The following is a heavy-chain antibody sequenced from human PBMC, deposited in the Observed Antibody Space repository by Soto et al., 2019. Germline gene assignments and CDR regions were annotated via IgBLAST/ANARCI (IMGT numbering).Heavy chain of an antibody. J-gene: IGHJ6*03. D-gene: IGHD3-16*01. Sequence: ASVKVSCKASGGTFSSYTISWVRQAPGQGLEWMGRIIPILGIANYAQKFQGRVTITADKSTSTAYMELSSLRSEDTAVYYCATPRATRGTPPKIKYYYYYMDVWGKGTTVTVSS. CDR3: ATPRATRGTPPKIKYYYYYMDV. CDR1: GGTFSSYT. CDR2: IIPILGIA. V-gene: IGHV1-69*02.